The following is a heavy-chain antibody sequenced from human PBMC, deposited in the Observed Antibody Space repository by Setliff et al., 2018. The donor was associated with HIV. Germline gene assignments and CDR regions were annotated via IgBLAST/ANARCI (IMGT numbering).Heavy chain of an antibody. CDR1: GGAFISHT. CDR3: ARDHCSSSGCYEYSYYGMDV. J-gene: IGHJ6*02. CDR2: INPNSGGT. D-gene: IGHD2-2*01. Sequence: RASVKVSCKASGGAFISHTFTWVRQAPGQGLEWMGWINPNSGGTTYAQKFQGRVTMTRDTSISTAYMEVSRLRSDDTAVYYCARDHCSSSGCYEYSYYGMDVWGQGTTVTVSS. V-gene: IGHV1-2*02.